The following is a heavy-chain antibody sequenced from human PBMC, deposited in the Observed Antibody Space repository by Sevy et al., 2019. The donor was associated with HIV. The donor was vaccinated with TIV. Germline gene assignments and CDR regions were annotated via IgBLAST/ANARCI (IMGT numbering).Heavy chain of an antibody. J-gene: IGHJ4*01. Sequence: GGSLRLSCAASGFTFSSYGMHWVRQAPGKGLEWVAVISYDGSNKYYSDSVKGRFTISRDNSKNTLYLQMNSLRAEDTAVYYCAKDRGYCSSGSCLYFDYWGHGTLVTVSS. CDR3: AKDRGYCSSGSCLYFDY. D-gene: IGHD2-15*01. CDR2: ISYDGSNK. CDR1: GFTFSSYG. V-gene: IGHV3-30*18.